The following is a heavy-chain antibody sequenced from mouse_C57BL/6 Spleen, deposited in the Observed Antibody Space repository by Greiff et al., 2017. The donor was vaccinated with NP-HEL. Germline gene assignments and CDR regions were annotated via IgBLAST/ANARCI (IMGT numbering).Heavy chain of an antibody. Sequence: QVQLQQSGAELVRPGPSVKVSCKASGYAFTNYLIEWVKQRPGQGLEWIGVINPGSGGTNYNEKFKGKATLTADKSSSTAYMQLSSLTSEDSAVYFCARYPIYYGNYLLHAMDYWGQGTSVTVSS. CDR2: INPGSGGT. J-gene: IGHJ4*01. CDR1: GYAFTNYL. CDR3: ARYPIYYGNYLLHAMDY. D-gene: IGHD2-1*01. V-gene: IGHV1-54*01.